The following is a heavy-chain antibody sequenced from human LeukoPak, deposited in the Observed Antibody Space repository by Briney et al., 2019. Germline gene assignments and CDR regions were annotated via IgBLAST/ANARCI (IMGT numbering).Heavy chain of an antibody. CDR2: IIPIFGTA. D-gene: IGHD3-22*01. J-gene: IGHJ4*02. CDR1: GGTFSSYA. V-gene: IGHV1-69*06. Sequence: SVKVSCKASGGTFSSYAISWVRQAPGQGLEWMGGIIPIFGTAKYAQKFQGRVTITADKSTSTAYMELSSLRSEDTAVHYCARNKLYDSSGYNYGAGNYYFDYWGQGTLVTVSS. CDR3: ARNKLYDSSGYNYGAGNYYFDY.